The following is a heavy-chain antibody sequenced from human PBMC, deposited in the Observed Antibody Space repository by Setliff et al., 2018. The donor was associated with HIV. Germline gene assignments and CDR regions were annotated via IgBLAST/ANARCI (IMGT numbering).Heavy chain of an antibody. V-gene: IGHV4-39*01. J-gene: IGHJ3*01. CDR2: IYYTGST. CDR1: GDSISSGDYY. Sequence: PSETLSLTCNVSGDSISSGDYYWSWVRQHPGKGLEWIGYIYYTGSTYYNPSLKSRVAMSVDTSRSQFSLKLRSVTAADTAIYYCARHKTNYDFYAFDVWGQGTMVTVSS. CDR3: ARHKTNYDFYAFDV. D-gene: IGHD3-3*01.